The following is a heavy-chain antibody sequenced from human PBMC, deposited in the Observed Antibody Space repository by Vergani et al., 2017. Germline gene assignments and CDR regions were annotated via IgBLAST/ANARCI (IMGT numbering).Heavy chain of an antibody. CDR3: ARDREGGWISGWHNFDY. J-gene: IGHJ4*02. CDR2: IYYSGST. CDR1: GGPISSGGYY. Sequence: QVQLQESGPGLVKPSQSLSLTCTVSGGPISSGGYYWSWIRQHPGKGLEWIGYIYYSGSTYYNPSLKSRVTISVDTSKNQFSLKLSSVTAADTAVYYLARDREGGWISGWHNFDYWGQGTLVTVSS. D-gene: IGHD6-19*01. V-gene: IGHV4-31*03.